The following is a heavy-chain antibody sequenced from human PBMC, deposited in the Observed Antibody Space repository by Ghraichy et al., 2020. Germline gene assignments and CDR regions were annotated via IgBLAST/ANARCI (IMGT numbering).Heavy chain of an antibody. D-gene: IGHD2-15*01. CDR1: GFTFSSYA. J-gene: IGHJ6*02. Sequence: GSLRLSCAASGFTFSSYAMSWVRQAPGKGLEWVSAISGSGGSTYYADSVKGRFTISRDNSKNTLYLQMNSLRAEDTAVYYCAKDRCSGGSCYRGYYYYGMDVWGQGTTVTVSS. CDR3: AKDRCSGGSCYRGYYYYGMDV. V-gene: IGHV3-23*01. CDR2: ISGSGGST.